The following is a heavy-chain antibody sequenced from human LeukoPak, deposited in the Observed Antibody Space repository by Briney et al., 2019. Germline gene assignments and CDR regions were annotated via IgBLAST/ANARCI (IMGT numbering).Heavy chain of an antibody. CDR1: VFTFSSYS. D-gene: IGHD2-15*01. V-gene: IGHV3-33*01. CDR3: ASWPDRVVPYDAFDI. J-gene: IGHJ3*02. Sequence: SGGFLRLSCAASVFTFSSYSMHWVRQAPCKGLEWVVVIWYDGSNKYYADSVKGRFTISRDNSKNTLYLQMNSLRAEDTAVYYCASWPDRVVPYDAFDIWGQGTMVTVSS. CDR2: IWYDGSNK.